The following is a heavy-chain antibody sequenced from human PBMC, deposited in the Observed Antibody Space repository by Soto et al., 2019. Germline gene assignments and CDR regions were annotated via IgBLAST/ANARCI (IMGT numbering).Heavy chain of an antibody. CDR1: GFTFSSYA. CDR3: AKDMYYDFWSGYLERRDNWFDP. D-gene: IGHD3-3*01. Sequence: GGSLRLSCASSGFTFSSYAMSLVRQAPGKGLEWVSAISGSGGSTYYADSVKGRFTISRDNSKNTLYLQMNSLRAEDTAVYYCAKDMYYDFWSGYLERRDNWFDPWGQGTLVTVSS. J-gene: IGHJ5*02. CDR2: ISGSGGST. V-gene: IGHV3-23*01.